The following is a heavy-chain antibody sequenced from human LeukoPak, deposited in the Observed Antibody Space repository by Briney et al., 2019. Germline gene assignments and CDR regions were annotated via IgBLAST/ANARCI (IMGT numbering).Heavy chain of an antibody. J-gene: IGHJ3*02. V-gene: IGHV3-30*18. D-gene: IGHD3-22*01. CDR3: AKAYDSSGWDAFDI. Sequence: PGGSLRLSCAASGFTFSSYGMHWVRQAPGKGLEWVAVISYDGSNKYYADSVKGRFTISRDNSKNTLYLQMNSLRAEDTAVYYCAKAYDSSGWDAFDIWGQGTMVTVSS. CDR2: ISYDGSNK. CDR1: GFTFSSYG.